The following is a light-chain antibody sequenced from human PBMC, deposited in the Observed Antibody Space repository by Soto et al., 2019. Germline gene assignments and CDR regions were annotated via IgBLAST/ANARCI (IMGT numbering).Light chain of an antibody. CDR3: QQSYSTLLT. J-gene: IGKJ4*01. V-gene: IGKV1-39*01. CDR2: AAS. CDR1: QSISSY. Sequence: DILMTQSPSSLSASVGDRVTITCRASQSISSYLNWYQQKPGKAPKLLIYAASSLQSGVPSRFSGSGSGTDFTLTISSLQPEDFATYYCQQSYSTLLTFGGGTKVDIK.